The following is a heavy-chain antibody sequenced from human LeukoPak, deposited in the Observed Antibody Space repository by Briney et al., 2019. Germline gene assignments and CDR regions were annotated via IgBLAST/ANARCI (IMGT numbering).Heavy chain of an antibody. Sequence: GGSLRLSCAPSGFTFSSYAMNWVRQAPGKGLEWLSTIGGRGGGTYYADSVKGRFTISRDNSRNTLYLQMTSLRVDDMAIYYCAKGGNCSGGSCYLSIDYWGQGNLVTVSS. D-gene: IGHD2-15*01. J-gene: IGHJ4*02. CDR3: AKGGNCSGGSCYLSIDY. CDR2: IGGRGGGT. V-gene: IGHV3-23*01. CDR1: GFTFSSYA.